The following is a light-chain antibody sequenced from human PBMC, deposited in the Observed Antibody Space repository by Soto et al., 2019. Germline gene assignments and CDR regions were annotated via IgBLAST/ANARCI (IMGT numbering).Light chain of an antibody. CDR2: EGS. CDR3: SSYTSSSTV. CDR1: SSDGGSYNY. V-gene: IGLV2-14*01. Sequence: SVLTPPASVSRSRGQSITISCTRTSSDGGSYNYVSWYQQHPGKAPILMIYEGSNRPSGVSSRFSGSKSGITASLTISGLQAEDEAHYYCSSYTSSSTVFGTGTKVTVL. J-gene: IGLJ1*01.